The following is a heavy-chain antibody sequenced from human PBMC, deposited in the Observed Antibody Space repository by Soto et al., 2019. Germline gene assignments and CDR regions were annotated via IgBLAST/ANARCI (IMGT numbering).Heavy chain of an antibody. CDR1: GGTFSSYA. J-gene: IGHJ2*01. D-gene: IGHD1-26*01. CDR2: IIPIFGTA. V-gene: IGHV1-69*12. CDR3: ARDFSSSLVGATRYFDL. Sequence: QVQLVQSGAEVKKPGSSVKVSCKASGGTFSSYAISWVRQAPGQGLEWMGGIIPIFGTANYAQKFQGRVTITADESTSTAYVDLSSLRSEDTAVYYCARDFSSSLVGATRYFDLWGRGTLVTVSS.